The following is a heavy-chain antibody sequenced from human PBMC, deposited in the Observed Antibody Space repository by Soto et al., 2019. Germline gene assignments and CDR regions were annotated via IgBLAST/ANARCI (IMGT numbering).Heavy chain of an antibody. Sequence: ASVKVSCKTSGNTLTSFYIHWVRQAPRQGLEWVGRLSPTTGGTNYAQHFQGRVTVTWDMSTFTAYMELSSLIYEDTAVYYCARPPGYVTDWYYFDTWGQGTQVTVSS. J-gene: IGHJ4*02. CDR1: GNTLTSFY. D-gene: IGHD3-9*01. CDR2: LSPTTGGT. CDR3: ARPPGYVTDWYYFDT. V-gene: IGHV1-2*02.